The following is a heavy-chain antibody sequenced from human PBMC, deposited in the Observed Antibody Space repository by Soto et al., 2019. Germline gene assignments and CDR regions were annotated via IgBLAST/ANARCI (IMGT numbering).Heavy chain of an antibody. D-gene: IGHD3-10*01. CDR2: IYYSGET. CDR1: GDSISRYY. J-gene: IGHJ6*02. Sequence: QVQLQESGPGLVKPSETLSLTCTVSGDSISRYYWSWIRLSTGKGLEWIGYIYYSGETNYNPSVKSRVTISVDRTKNQFSLKLSSVTAADTAVYYCARDHGGEFLKGSGMDVWGQGTTATVSS. V-gene: IGHV4-59*01. CDR3: ARDHGGEFLKGSGMDV.